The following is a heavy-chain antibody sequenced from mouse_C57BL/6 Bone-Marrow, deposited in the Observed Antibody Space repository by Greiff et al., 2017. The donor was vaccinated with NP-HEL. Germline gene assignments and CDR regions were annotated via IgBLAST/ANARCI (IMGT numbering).Heavy chain of an antibody. Sequence: EVKLMESGGGLVKPGGSLKLSCAASGFTFSSYAMSWVRQTPEKRLEWVATISDGGSYTYYPDNVKGRFTISRDNAKNNLYLQMSHLKSEDTAMYYCARGPIYYYGSSPLDYWGQGTTLTVSS. J-gene: IGHJ2*01. D-gene: IGHD1-1*01. CDR1: GFTFSSYA. CDR3: ARGPIYYYGSSPLDY. CDR2: ISDGGSYT. V-gene: IGHV5-4*03.